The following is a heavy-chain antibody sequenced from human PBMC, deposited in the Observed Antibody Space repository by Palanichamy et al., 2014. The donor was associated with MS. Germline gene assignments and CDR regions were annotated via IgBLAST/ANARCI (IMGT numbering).Heavy chain of an antibody. CDR1: GFTFSTST. CDR3: AGSKSRTSIHFNYYMDV. Sequence: QVQLVESGGGVVQPGRSTRLSCAASGFTFSTSTFHWVRQAPGKGLEWVAIISSNGRMRNYADSVKGRFTISRDNSKNTLYLQMDSLRVDDTAIYFCAGSKSRTSIHFNYYMDVWGKGTTVIVSS. V-gene: IGHV3-30*04. CDR2: ISSNGRMR. D-gene: IGHD6-6*01. J-gene: IGHJ6*03.